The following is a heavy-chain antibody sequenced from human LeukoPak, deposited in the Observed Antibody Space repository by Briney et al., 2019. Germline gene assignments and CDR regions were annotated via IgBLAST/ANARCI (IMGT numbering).Heavy chain of an antibody. V-gene: IGHV3-11*04. CDR1: GFSFSDFY. Sequence: GGSLRLSCAASGFSFSDFYMSWIRQAPGMGLEWISYIGTRSNPIYYADSVKGRFTISRDDAKNSLYLQMNSLRVEDTGVYYCARDKWNPGYWGQGTLVTVSS. CDR3: ARDKWNPGY. D-gene: IGHD1-20*01. J-gene: IGHJ4*02. CDR2: IGTRSNPI.